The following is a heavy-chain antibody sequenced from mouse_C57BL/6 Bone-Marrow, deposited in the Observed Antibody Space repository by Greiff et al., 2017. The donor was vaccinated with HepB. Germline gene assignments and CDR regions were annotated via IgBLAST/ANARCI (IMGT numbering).Heavy chain of an antibody. Sequence: QVQLQQSGAELARPGASVKLSCKASGYTFTSYGISWVKQRTGQGLEWIGEIYPRSGNTYYNEKFKGKATLTADKSSSTAYMELRSLTSEDSAVYFCARGDYYGSPFDDWGQGTTLTVAS. CDR2: IYPRSGNT. CDR3: ARGDYYGSPFDD. V-gene: IGHV1-81*01. J-gene: IGHJ2*01. D-gene: IGHD1-1*01. CDR1: GYTFTSYG.